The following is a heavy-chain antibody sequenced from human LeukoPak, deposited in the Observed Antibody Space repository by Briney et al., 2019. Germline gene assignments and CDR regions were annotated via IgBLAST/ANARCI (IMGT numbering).Heavy chain of an antibody. Sequence: SETLSLTCTVSGGSVSSSSYYWSWIRQPPGKGLEWIGYIYYSGSASYNPSLKSRVTISVDTSKNQFSLKLSSVTAADTAVCYCARPQRELQTGGYGYWGQGTLVTVSS. J-gene: IGHJ4*02. V-gene: IGHV4-61*01. CDR3: ARPQRELQTGGYGY. D-gene: IGHD1-14*01. CDR2: IYYSGSA. CDR1: GGSVSSSSYY.